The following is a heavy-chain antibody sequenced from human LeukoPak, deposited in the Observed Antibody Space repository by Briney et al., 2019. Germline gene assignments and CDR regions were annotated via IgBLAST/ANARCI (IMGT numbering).Heavy chain of an antibody. CDR3: ARRNRYSSSWYGGGRSDWFDP. CDR1: GGSISSSSYY. J-gene: IGHJ5*02. Sequence: SETLSLTCTVSGGSISSSSYYWGWIRQPPGKGLEWIGSIYYSGSTYYNPSLKSRVTISVDTSKNQFSLKLSSVTAADTAVYYCARRNRYSSSWYGGGRSDWFDPWGQGTLVTVSS. D-gene: IGHD6-13*01. V-gene: IGHV4-39*01. CDR2: IYYSGST.